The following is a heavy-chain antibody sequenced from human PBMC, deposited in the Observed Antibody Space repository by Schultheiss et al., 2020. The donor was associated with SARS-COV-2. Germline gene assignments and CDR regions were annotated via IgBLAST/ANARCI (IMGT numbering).Heavy chain of an antibody. Sequence: GESLKISCAASGFTFSTYNMNWVRQAPGKGLEWVSYISTGSWTIYYADSVKGRFTISRDNSKNTLYLQMNSLRAEDTAVYYCAKVGAAQLGTKRTRNDYWGQGTLVTVSS. CDR3: AKVGAAQLGTKRTRNDY. V-gene: IGHV3-48*01. D-gene: IGHD1-26*01. J-gene: IGHJ4*02. CDR2: ISTGSWTI. CDR1: GFTFSTYN.